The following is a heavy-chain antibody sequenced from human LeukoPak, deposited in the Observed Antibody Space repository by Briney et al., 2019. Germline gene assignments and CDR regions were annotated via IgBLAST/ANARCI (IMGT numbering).Heavy chain of an antibody. CDR3: TRDSDRGDYYFDC. D-gene: IGHD2-21*02. CDR2: SRSKPFGGTT. V-gene: IGHV3-49*04. Sequence: GGSLRLSCAASGFTFTSYAMNWVRQAPGKGLEWVGFSRSKPFGGTTAYAASAKGRFTISRDDSKSIAYLQMNSLKTEDTAVYYCTRDSDRGDYYFDCWGQGTLVTVSS. J-gene: IGHJ4*02. CDR1: GFTFTSYA.